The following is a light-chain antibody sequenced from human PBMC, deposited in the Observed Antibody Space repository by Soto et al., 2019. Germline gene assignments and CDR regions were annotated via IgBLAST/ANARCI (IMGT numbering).Light chain of an antibody. CDR1: QSISNS. Sequence: DIQMTQSPSSLSASVGDRVTITCRASQSISNSLNWYQQKPGKAPDLLIYAASNLQSGVPSRFSGSGSGTDFTLTISSLQPEDFATYYCRQSYSSPHMYTFGQGTKLEIK. V-gene: IGKV1-39*01. CDR3: RQSYSSPHMYT. CDR2: AAS. J-gene: IGKJ2*01.